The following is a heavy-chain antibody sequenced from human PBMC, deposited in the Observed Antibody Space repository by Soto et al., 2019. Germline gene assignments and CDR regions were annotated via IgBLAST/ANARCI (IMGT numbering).Heavy chain of an antibody. J-gene: IGHJ6*02. D-gene: IGHD3-10*01. CDR1: GGTFSSYA. V-gene: IGHV1-69*13. CDR2: ITPIFGTA. CDR3: ARDRSSYYGSGSYYTYYYYYGMDV. Sequence: SVKVSCKASGGTFSSYAISWVRQAPGQGLEWMGGITPIFGTANYAQKFQGRVTITADESTSTAYMELSSLRSEDTAVYYCARDRSSYYGSGSYYTYYYYYGMDVWGQGTTVTVSS.